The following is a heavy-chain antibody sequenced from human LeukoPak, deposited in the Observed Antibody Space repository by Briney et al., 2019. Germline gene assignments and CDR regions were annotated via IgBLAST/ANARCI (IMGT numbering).Heavy chain of an antibody. J-gene: IGHJ4*02. CDR1: GYSISSGYY. Sequence: SETLSLTCTVSGYSISSGYYWGWIRQPPGKGLEWIGSIYHSGSTYYNPSLKSRVTISVDTSKNQFSLKLSSVTAADTAVYYCARTQPPAWDYWGQGTLVTVSS. CDR3: ARTQPPAWDY. CDR2: IYHSGST. D-gene: IGHD6-13*01. V-gene: IGHV4-38-2*02.